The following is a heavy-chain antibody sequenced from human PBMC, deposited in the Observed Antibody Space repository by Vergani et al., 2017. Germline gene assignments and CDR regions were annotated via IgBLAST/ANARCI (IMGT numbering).Heavy chain of an antibody. CDR2: INPNSGGT. J-gene: IGHJ6*03. Sequence: QVQLVQSGAEVKKPGASVKVSCKASGYTFTDYYLHWVRQAPGQGLEWMGYINPNSGGTSYAQKFQGRVTMTRDTSISTAYMELSRLRSDDTAVYYCASPDQRRTVTILSYYYYYMDVWGKGTTVTVSS. D-gene: IGHD4-11*01. V-gene: IGHV1-2*02. CDR1: GYTFTDYY. CDR3: ASPDQRRTVTILSYYYYYMDV.